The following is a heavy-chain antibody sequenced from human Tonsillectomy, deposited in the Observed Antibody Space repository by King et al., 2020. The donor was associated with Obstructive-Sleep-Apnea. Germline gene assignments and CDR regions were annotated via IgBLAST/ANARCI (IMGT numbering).Heavy chain of an antibody. CDR3: GGYNWFDP. J-gene: IGHJ5*02. D-gene: IGHD6-13*01. Sequence: QLVQSGGGVVQPGRSLRLSCSASGFTCSNYVMHWVRQAPGEGLEWVAIISYDGSVKYYADSLKCRFTISRDNSKSTLYLQMNSLRPEDTAVYYCGGYNWFDPWGQGTLVTVSS. CDR2: ISYDGSVK. CDR1: GFTCSNYV. V-gene: IGHV3-30*03.